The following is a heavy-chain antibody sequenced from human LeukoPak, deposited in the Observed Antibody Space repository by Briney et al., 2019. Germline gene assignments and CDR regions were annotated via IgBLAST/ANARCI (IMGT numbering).Heavy chain of an antibody. J-gene: IGHJ4*02. V-gene: IGHV3-33*01. CDR2: IWHDGSNK. CDR3: ASSAWVCSGGSCSLDY. D-gene: IGHD2-15*01. CDR1: GFTFSSYG. Sequence: GRSLRLSCAASGFTFSSYGMHWVRQAPGKGLEWVAVIWHDGSNKYYADSVKGRFTISRDNSKNTLYLQMNSLRAEDTAVYYCASSAWVCSGGSCSLDYWGQGTLVTVSS.